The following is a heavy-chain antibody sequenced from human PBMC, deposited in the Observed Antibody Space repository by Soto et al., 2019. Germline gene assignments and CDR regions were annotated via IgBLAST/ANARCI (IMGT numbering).Heavy chain of an antibody. CDR2: IYYSGST. D-gene: IGHD5-12*01. CDR1: GGSISSGGYY. V-gene: IGHV4-31*03. J-gene: IGHJ4*02. CDR3: ARDTPKDGYNRLGFDY. Sequence: QVQLQESGPGLVKPSQTLSLTCTVSGGSISSGGYYWSWIRQHPGKGLEWIGYIYYSGSTYYNPSLKSRVTISVDTSKNQFSLKLSSVTAADTAVYYCARDTPKDGYNRLGFDYWGQGTLVTVSS.